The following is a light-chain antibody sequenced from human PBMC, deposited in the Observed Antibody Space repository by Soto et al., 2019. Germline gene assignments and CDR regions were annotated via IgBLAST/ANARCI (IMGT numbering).Light chain of an antibody. V-gene: IGLV1-44*01. Sequence: QSVLTQPPSASGTPGQRVTISCSGRSSNIGSNTVNWYQQLPGTAPKLLSYSNNERPSGVPDQFSGSKSGTSASLAISGLQSEYEADYYCPAWDDSLNGDVFGTGTKLTVL. CDR1: SSNIGSNT. CDR3: PAWDDSLNGDV. CDR2: SNN. J-gene: IGLJ1*01.